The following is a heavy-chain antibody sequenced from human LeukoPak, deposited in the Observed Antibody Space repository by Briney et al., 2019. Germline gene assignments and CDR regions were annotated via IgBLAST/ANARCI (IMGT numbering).Heavy chain of an antibody. CDR1: GFTVSSNY. CDR2: ISSGSSTI. J-gene: IGHJ6*02. D-gene: IGHD1-14*01. V-gene: IGHV3-48*02. Sequence: GGSLRLSCAASGFTVSSNYMSWVRQAPGKGLEWVSYISSGSSTIYYADSVKGRFTISRDNAKNSLYLQMNSLRDEDTAVYYCARGNPASHYYYYYGMDVWGQGTTVTVSS. CDR3: ARGNPASHYYYYYGMDV.